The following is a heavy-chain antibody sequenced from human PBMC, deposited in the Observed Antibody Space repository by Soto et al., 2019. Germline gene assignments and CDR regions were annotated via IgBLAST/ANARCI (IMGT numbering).Heavy chain of an antibody. CDR2: ISGSGGST. CDR1: GFTFADFA. D-gene: IGHD6-13*01. J-gene: IGHJ4*02. V-gene: IGHV3-23*01. CDR3: ANILTGIAAAGLFDY. Sequence: GGSLRLSCAASGFTFADFAMSWVRQAPGKGLEWVSAISGSGGSTYYADSVKGRFTISRDNSKNTLYLQMNSLRAEDTAVYYCANILTGIAAAGLFDYWGQGTLVTVSS.